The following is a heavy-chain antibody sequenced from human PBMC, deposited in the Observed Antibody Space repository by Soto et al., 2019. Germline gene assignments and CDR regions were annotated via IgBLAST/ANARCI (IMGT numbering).Heavy chain of an antibody. CDR2: IYYSGST. J-gene: IGHJ2*01. CDR3: ARVWDYYDSSGYDAPDDWYFDL. V-gene: IGHV4-30-4*01. Sequence: QVQLQESGPGLVKPSQTLSLTCTVSGGSISSGDYYWSWIRQPPGKGLEWIGYIYYSGSTYYNPSRKIRVTTSADTSKHLFTLTLGAATAADTAVYYCARVWDYYDSSGYDAPDDWYFDLWGRGTLVTVSS. CDR1: GGSISSGDYY. D-gene: IGHD3-22*01.